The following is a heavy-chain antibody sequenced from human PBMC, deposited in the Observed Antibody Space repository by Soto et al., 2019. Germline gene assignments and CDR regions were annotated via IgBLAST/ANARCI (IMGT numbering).Heavy chain of an antibody. CDR3: ARDPTRIAARLDGLGWFDP. CDR2: ISSSSSYI. J-gene: IGHJ5*02. D-gene: IGHD6-6*01. V-gene: IGHV3-21*01. CDR1: GFTFSSYS. Sequence: VGSLRLSCAASGFTFSSYSMNWVRQAPGKGLEWVSSISSSSSYIYYADSVKGRFTISRDNAKNSLYLQTNSLRAEDTAVYYCARDPTRIAARLDGLGWFDPWGQGTLVTVSS.